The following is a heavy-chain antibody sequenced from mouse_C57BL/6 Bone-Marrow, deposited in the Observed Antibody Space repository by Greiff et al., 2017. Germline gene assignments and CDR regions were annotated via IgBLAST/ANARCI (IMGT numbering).Heavy chain of an antibody. CDR3: AKRYGNYLWYFDV. J-gene: IGHJ1*01. CDR2: ISYSGST. CDR1: GYSITSDYA. V-gene: IGHV3-2*02. Sequence: EVKLQESGPGLVKPSQSLSLTCTVTGYSITSDYAWNWIRQFPGNKLEWMGYISYSGSTSYNPSLKSRISITRDTSKNQFFLQLNSVTTEDTATYYCAKRYGNYLWYFDVWGAGTTVTVSS. D-gene: IGHD2-1*01.